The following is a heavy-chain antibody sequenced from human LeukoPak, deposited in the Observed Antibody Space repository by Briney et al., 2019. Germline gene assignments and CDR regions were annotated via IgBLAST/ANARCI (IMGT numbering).Heavy chain of an antibody. Sequence: SETLSLTCTVSGGSISSSTYYWGWIRQPPGKGLEWIGSIYYSGSTYYNPSLKSRVTISVDTPKNQFSLKLSSVTAADTAVYYCARDSSWYYFDYWGQGTLVTVSS. D-gene: IGHD6-13*01. CDR1: GGSISSSTYY. CDR2: IYYSGST. CDR3: ARDSSWYYFDY. J-gene: IGHJ4*02. V-gene: IGHV4-39*07.